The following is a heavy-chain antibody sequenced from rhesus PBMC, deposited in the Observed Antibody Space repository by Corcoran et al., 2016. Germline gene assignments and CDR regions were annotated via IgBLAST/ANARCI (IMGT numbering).Heavy chain of an antibody. CDR3: ARILCYSGSWSSLLFDY. V-gene: IGHV2-1*01. D-gene: IGHD6-25*01. J-gene: IGHJ4*01. CDR1: GFSLSTSGMG. Sequence: QVTLKESGPVLVKPTQTLTLTCTFSGFSLSTSGMGVGWIRQRSRTTLEWPAHFYWDDDKGYSTSLKSRLNISKATSKNQVVLIMTNMDPVDTATYYCARILCYSGSWSSLLFDYWGQGVLVTVSS. CDR2: FYWDDDK.